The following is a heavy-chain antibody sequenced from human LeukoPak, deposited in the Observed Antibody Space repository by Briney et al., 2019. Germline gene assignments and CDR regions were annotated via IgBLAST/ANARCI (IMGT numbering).Heavy chain of an antibody. J-gene: IGHJ6*02. V-gene: IGHV4-39*01. CDR1: GGSISSSSYY. Sequence: PSETLSLTCTVSGGSISSSSYYWGWIRQPPGTGLEWIGSIYYSGSTYYNPSLKSRVTISVDTSKNQFSLKLSSVTAADTAVYYCARQGRLYYYYGMDVWGQGTTVTVSS. CDR3: ARQGRLYYYYGMDV. CDR2: IYYSGST.